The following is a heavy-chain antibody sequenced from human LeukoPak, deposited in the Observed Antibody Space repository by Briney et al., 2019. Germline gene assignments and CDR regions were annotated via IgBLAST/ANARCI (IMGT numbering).Heavy chain of an antibody. CDR3: ARVDDRGHYYDSSGPRKLFDY. CDR1: GYTFTSYD. J-gene: IGHJ4*02. Sequence: GASVKVSCKASGYTFTSYDINWVRQATGQGLEWMGWMNPNSGNTGYAQKFQGRVTMTRDMSTSTVYMELSSLRSEDTAVYYCARVDDRGHYYDSSGPRKLFDYWGQGTLVTVSS. D-gene: IGHD3-22*01. CDR2: MNPNSGNT. V-gene: IGHV1-8*01.